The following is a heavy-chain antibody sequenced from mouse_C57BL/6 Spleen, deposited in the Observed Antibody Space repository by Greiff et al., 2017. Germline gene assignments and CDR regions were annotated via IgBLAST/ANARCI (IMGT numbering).Heavy chain of an antibody. CDR1: GYSITSGYY. CDR2: ISYDGSN. V-gene: IGHV3-6*01. J-gene: IGHJ4*01. Sequence: VQLKESGPGLVKPSQSLSLTCSVTGYSITSGYYWNWIRQFPGNKLEWMGYISYDGSNNYNPSLKNRISITRDTSKNQFFLKLNSVTTEDTATYYCGGGYYYYAMDYWGQGTSVTVSS. CDR3: GGGYYYYAMDY. D-gene: IGHD2-14*01.